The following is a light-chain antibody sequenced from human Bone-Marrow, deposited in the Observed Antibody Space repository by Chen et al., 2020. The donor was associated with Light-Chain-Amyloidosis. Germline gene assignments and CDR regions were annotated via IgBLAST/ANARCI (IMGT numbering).Light chain of an antibody. J-gene: IGLJ1*01. Sequence: SYVLTQPSSVSVAPGQTATIACGGNNIGYKGVHWYQLKPGQAPVLVVYDDIDRPSGIPERFSGSNSGNTATLTISRVEVGDEADYYCQIWDRTSTHYVFGFGTKVTVL. CDR3: QIWDRTSTHYV. V-gene: IGLV3-21*02. CDR2: DDI. CDR1: NIGYKG.